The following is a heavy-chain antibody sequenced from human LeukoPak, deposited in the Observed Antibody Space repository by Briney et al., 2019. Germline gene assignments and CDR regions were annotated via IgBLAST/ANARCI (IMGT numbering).Heavy chain of an antibody. D-gene: IGHD3-10*01. CDR3: ARDYSGSRTYNYYFDY. V-gene: IGHV3-48*02. Sequence: GGSLRLSCAASGFTFSSYSMNGVRQAPGKGLEWVSYISSSSRTIYYADSVKGRFTISRDNAKNSLYLQMNSLRDEDTAVYYCARDYSGSRTYNYYFDYWGQGTLVTVSS. J-gene: IGHJ4*02. CDR2: ISSSSRTI. CDR1: GFTFSSYS.